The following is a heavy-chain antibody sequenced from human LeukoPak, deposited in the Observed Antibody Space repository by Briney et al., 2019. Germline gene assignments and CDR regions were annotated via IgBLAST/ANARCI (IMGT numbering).Heavy chain of an antibody. J-gene: IGHJ4*02. Sequence: PSETLSLTCAVYGGSFSGYYWSWIRQPPGKGLEWIGEIKHSGSTNYNPSLKSRVTISVDTSKNQFSLKLSSVTAADTAVYYCARGLGSSIILIDYWGQGTLVTVSS. V-gene: IGHV4-34*01. CDR1: GGSFSGYY. CDR3: ARGLGSSIILIDY. CDR2: IKHSGST. D-gene: IGHD6-19*01.